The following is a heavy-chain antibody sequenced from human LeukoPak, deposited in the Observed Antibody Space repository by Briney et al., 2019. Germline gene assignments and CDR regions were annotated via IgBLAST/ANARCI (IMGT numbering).Heavy chain of an antibody. Sequence: GGSLRLSCAASGFTFSSYWMSWVRQAPGKGLEWVANIKQDGSEKYYVDSVKGRFTISRDNSKNTLYLQMNSLRAEDTAVYYCAKGTRCYDSSGIGYWGQGTLATVSS. CDR3: AKGTRCYDSSGIGY. J-gene: IGHJ4*02. CDR1: GFTFSSYW. CDR2: IKQDGSEK. V-gene: IGHV3-7*03. D-gene: IGHD3-22*01.